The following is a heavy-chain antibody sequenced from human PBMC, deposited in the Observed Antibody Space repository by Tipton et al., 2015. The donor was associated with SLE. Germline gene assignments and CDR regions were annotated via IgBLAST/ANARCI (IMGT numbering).Heavy chain of an antibody. V-gene: IGHV4-39*07. CDR3: AKDYNHANAEYN. CDR2: IYYSGST. D-gene: IGHD5-24*01. CDR1: GGSIRSSTYY. Sequence: TLSLTCTVSGGSIRSSTYYWAWLRQPPGKGLEWIASIYYSGSTYYNPSLKSRVTISLDTSKNQFSLKLSSVTVADTAVYYCAKDYNHANAEYNWGQGTLVIVSS. J-gene: IGHJ4*02.